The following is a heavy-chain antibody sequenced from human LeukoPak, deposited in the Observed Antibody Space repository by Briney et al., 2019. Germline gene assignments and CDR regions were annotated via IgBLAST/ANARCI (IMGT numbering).Heavy chain of an antibody. CDR2: MYYSGST. D-gene: IGHD2-15*01. J-gene: IGHJ5*02. CDR3: AKKTPASIVVVVAATTKGWFDP. V-gene: IGHV4-39*07. Sequence: SETLSLTCTVSGASISSSAWYWGWIRQPPGNGLEWIGIMYYSGSTYYNPSLKSRVTLSVDTSKNHFSLRLSSVTAADTAVYYCAKKTPASIVVVVAATTKGWFDPWGQGTLVTVSP. CDR1: GASISSSAWY.